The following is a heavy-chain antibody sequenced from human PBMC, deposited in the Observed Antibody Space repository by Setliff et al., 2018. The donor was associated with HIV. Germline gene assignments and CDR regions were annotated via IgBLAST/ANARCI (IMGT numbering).Heavy chain of an antibody. Sequence: ASVKVSCKTSGYTFKSYDINWVRQAPGQRPEWMARINAGNGNREYSPKFQGRVTITADTSASTMYMELSSLRSEDTAVYYCARVGNNRLQFFDHWGQGTLGTVS. J-gene: IGHJ4*02. CDR1: GYTFKSYD. CDR2: INAGNGNR. D-gene: IGHD5-12*01. CDR3: ARVGNNRLQFFDH. V-gene: IGHV1-3*01.